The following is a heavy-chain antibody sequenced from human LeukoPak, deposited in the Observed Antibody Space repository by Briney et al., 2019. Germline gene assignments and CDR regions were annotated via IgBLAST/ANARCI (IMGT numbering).Heavy chain of an antibody. J-gene: IGHJ6*03. CDR1: GGSISSYY. Sequence: PSETLSLTCTVSGGSISSYYWSWIRQPPGKGLEWIGYIYYSGSTNYNPSLKSRVTISVDTSKNQFSLKLSSVTAADTAVYYRARVGSGSYYGYYYYYMDVWGKGTTVTVSS. CDR3: ARVGSGSYYGYYYYYMDV. CDR2: IYYSGST. V-gene: IGHV4-59*01. D-gene: IGHD1-26*01.